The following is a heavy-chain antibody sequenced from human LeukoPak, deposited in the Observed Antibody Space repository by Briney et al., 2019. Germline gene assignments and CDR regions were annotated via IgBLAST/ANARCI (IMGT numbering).Heavy chain of an antibody. Sequence: SETLSLTCAVSGGSISSGGYSWSWIRQPPGKGLEWIGYIYHSGSTYYNPSLKSRVTISVDRSKNQFSLKLSSVTAADTAVYYCARGGGYSGYDTETFDYWGQGTLDTVSS. V-gene: IGHV4-30-2*01. D-gene: IGHD5-12*01. CDR1: GGSISSGGYS. CDR3: ARGGGYSGYDTETFDY. CDR2: IYHSGST. J-gene: IGHJ4*02.